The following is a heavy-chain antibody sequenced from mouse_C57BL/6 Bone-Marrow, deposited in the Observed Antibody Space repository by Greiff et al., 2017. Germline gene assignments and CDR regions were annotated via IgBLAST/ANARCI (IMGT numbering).Heavy chain of an antibody. V-gene: IGHV1-64*01. J-gene: IGHJ2*01. CDR1: GYTFTSYW. D-gene: IGHD2-5*01. Sequence: QVQLQQPGAELVKPGASVKLSCKASGYTFTSYWMHWVKQRPGQGLEWFGRIHPNSGSTNYTEKFKSKATLTGDKSSSTAYMQLSSLTSEDSAVYYCARLDYSNSECFDYWGTGTTLTVSS. CDR3: ARLDYSNSECFDY. CDR2: IHPNSGST.